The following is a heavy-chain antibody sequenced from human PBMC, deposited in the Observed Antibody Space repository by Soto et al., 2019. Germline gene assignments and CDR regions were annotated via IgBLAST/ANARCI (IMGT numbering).Heavy chain of an antibody. D-gene: IGHD2-2*01. Sequence: QVQLVQSGGEVKRPGASVKVSCKTSGYTFSNYGITWVRQAPGQPLEWLGWISLYSDGTNYAQKFQGRVSMTTDTSTTTAYMELRSLTSGDTAVYYWARVVPGAEAWFGPCGQGTLVTVSS. V-gene: IGHV1-18*01. CDR1: GYTFSNYG. CDR2: ISLYSDGT. CDR3: ARVVPGAEAWFGP. J-gene: IGHJ5*02.